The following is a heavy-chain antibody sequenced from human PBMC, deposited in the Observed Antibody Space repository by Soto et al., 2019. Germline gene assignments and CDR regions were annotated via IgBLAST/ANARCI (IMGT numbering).Heavy chain of an antibody. CDR2: VIPIFGTA. J-gene: IGHJ5*02. CDR1: GGTFSSYA. D-gene: IGHD2-2*01. V-gene: IGHV1-69*13. Sequence: SVKVSCKASGGTFSSYAISWVRQAPGQGLEWMGGVIPIFGTANYAQKFQGRVTITADESTSTAYMELSSLRSEDTAVYYCAREVGYCSSTSRRPTWRDWFDPWGQGTLVTVSS. CDR3: AREVGYCSSTSRRPTWRDWFDP.